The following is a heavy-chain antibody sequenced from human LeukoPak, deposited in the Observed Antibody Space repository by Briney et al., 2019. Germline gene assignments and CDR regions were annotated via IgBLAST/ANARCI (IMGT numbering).Heavy chain of an antibody. CDR1: GGSISSGDYY. CDR2: IYYSGST. V-gene: IGHV4-30-4*08. J-gene: IGHJ6*03. Sequence: SQTLSLTCTVSGGSISSGDYYWSWIRQPPGKGLEWIGYIYYSGSTYYNPSLKSRVTISVDTYKNQFSLKLSSVTAADTAVYYCARGGYGGYYYYMDVWGKGTTVTVSS. D-gene: IGHD5-18*01. CDR3: ARGGYGGYYYYMDV.